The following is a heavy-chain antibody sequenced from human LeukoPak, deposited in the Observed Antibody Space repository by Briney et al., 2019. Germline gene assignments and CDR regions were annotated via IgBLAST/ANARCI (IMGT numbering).Heavy chain of an antibody. CDR2: FFYSGST. CDR1: GGSISPYY. V-gene: IGHV4-59*01. CDR3: ARMAPYGDYLHDY. Sequence: SETLSLTCTVSGGSISPYYWSWIRQPPGKGLEWIGYFFYSGSTNYNPSLQSRVIISIDTSKNQISLSLNSVTAADTAVYYCARMAPYGDYLHDYWGQGTLVTVSS. D-gene: IGHD4-17*01. J-gene: IGHJ4*02.